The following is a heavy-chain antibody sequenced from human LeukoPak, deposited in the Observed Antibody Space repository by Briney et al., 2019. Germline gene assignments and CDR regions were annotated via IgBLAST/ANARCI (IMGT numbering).Heavy chain of an antibody. V-gene: IGHV4-38-2*01. Sequence: PSETLSLTCAVSGYSTSSDYYWGGIRPPPGKGLEWIGTLFHSGSIYYNPSLKSRVTISVDTSKNQFSLNLSSVTAADTSVYYCARHSQWGVIPWAFDIWGQGTMVTVSS. CDR2: LFHSGSI. J-gene: IGHJ3*02. D-gene: IGHD3-16*02. CDR1: GYSTSSDYY. CDR3: ARHSQWGVIPWAFDI.